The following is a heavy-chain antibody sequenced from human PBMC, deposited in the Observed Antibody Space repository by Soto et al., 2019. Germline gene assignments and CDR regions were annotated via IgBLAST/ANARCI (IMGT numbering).Heavy chain of an antibody. V-gene: IGHV3-23*05. D-gene: IGHD5-18*01. CDR3: AKGGYNYGFLFDC. CDR1: GFTFSTYA. CDR2: IDNSGGIT. Sequence: GGSLRLSCAASGFTFSTYAMSWVRQAPGKGLEWVSTIDNSGGITYYADSVKGRFTISRDNSKNTLYLQMDSLRAEDTAVYYCAKGGYNYGFLFDCWGQGTLVTVSS. J-gene: IGHJ4*02.